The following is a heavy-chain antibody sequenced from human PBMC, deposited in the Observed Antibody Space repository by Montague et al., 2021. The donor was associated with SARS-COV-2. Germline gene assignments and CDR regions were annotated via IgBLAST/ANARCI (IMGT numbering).Heavy chain of an antibody. Sequence: SETLSLTCAVSSGSINYYYLSWIRQSPGKGLEWIGYIYYSGNTNYSPSLQSRVTISVDSSKTLLSLRLTSVTAADTAVYYCARHGVGCEFGGLNWCTDAFDIGGQGTVVTVSS. D-gene: IGHD2-15*01. CDR3: ARHGVGCEFGGLNWCTDAFDI. CDR2: IYYSGNT. V-gene: IGHV4-59*08. J-gene: IGHJ3*02. CDR1: SGSINYYY.